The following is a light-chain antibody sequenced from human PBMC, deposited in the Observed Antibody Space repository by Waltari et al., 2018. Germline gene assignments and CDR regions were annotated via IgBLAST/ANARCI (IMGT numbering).Light chain of an antibody. CDR2: WAF. V-gene: IGKV4-1*01. CDR3: QQCYTFPYT. CDR1: PILVFSSNNTNY. J-gene: IGKJ2*01. Sequence: DIVLTQSPDSLAVSLGERATINCKSSPILVFSSNNTNYLGLYHEKPGQLPQLLITWAFILESGVPDRFSGSGSGTDFTLTISSLQAEDVAVYYCQQCYTFPYTFGQGTKLEIK.